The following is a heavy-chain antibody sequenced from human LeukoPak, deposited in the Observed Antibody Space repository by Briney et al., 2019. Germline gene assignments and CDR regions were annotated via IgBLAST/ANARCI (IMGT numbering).Heavy chain of an antibody. Sequence: GGSLRLSYAASGFTFSTHVMHWVRQAPGKGLEWVAIISYDGSNKYYGDSVKGRITISRDSSKNTLFLQLNSLRAEDTAVYYCARDYSGGLDYWGQGTLVTVSS. CDR2: ISYDGSNK. CDR3: ARDYSGGLDY. V-gene: IGHV3-30-3*01. J-gene: IGHJ4*02. D-gene: IGHD2-15*01. CDR1: GFTFSTHV.